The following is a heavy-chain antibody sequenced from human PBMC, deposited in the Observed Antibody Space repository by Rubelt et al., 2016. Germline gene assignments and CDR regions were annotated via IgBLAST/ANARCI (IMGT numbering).Heavy chain of an antibody. CDR1: GYSFTSYG. V-gene: IGHV1-18*01. Sequence: QVQLVQSGAGVKEPGASVKVSCKASGYSFTSYGITWMRQAPGQGLEWMGWISAYNGNSHDAQKVQGRLTMTTDTSTSTAYMELRSLRPDDSAVYYCASESGDYWGQGTLVTVSS. CDR2: ISAYNGNS. CDR3: ASESGDY. J-gene: IGHJ4*02.